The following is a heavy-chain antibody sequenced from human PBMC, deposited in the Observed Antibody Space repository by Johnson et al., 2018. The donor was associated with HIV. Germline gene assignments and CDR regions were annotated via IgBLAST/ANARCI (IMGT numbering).Heavy chain of an antibody. J-gene: IGHJ3*02. Sequence: QVQLVESGGGVVQPGGSLRLSCAASGFNFSNYGIHWVRQAPGKGLEWVAFIRYDGSNKYYADSVKGRFTISRRNSNNTVYMQLNSLTGEDTAVYYCARGGKDHAFDIWCQGTMVTVSS. CDR1: GFNFSNYG. D-gene: IGHD3-16*01. CDR2: IRYDGSNK. V-gene: IGHV3-30*02. CDR3: ARGGKDHAFDI.